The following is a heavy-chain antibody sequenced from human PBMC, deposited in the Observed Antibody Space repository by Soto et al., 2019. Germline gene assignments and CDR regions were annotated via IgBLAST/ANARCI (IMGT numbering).Heavy chain of an antibody. J-gene: IGHJ4*02. D-gene: IGHD6-19*01. CDR3: ARAIAVAGILTG. CDR2: INHSGST. V-gene: IGHV4-34*01. CDR1: GGSFSGYY. Sequence: PSETLSLTCAVYGGSFSGYYWSWIRQPPGKGLEWIGEINHSGSTNYNPSLKSRVTISVDTSKNQFSLKLSSVTAADTAVYYCARAIAVAGILTGWGQGTLVTVSS.